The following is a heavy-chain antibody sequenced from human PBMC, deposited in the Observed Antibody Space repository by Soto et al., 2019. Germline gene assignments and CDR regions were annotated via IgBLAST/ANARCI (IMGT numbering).Heavy chain of an antibody. CDR1: GFTFGIYV. CDR2: ISGSGSSA. CDR3: EKGHANGWYGALAY. V-gene: IGHV3-23*01. D-gene: IGHD6-19*01. J-gene: IGHJ4*02. Sequence: EVQLLESGGGLVQPGGSLRLSCAASGFTFGIYVMAWVRQAPGKGLEWISTISGSGSSAYYADSVKGRFSFSRDNSKNTVYLQLASLRAEDTAIYCWEKGHANGWYGALAYWGQGSLVTVSS.